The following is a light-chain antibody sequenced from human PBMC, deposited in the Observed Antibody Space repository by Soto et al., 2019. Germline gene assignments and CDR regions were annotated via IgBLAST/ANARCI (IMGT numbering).Light chain of an antibody. Sequence: AIRMTQSPSSLSASAGDRVAIACRASQDVGRYLAWYQQKPGQAPKLLIYGASTLQSGVPSRFSGGGSGTDFTLTISALQSEDLATYYNKHYKNHPWTFGQGTKVEIK. CDR3: KHYKNHPWT. V-gene: IGKV1-8*01. CDR2: GAS. J-gene: IGKJ1*01. CDR1: QDVGRY.